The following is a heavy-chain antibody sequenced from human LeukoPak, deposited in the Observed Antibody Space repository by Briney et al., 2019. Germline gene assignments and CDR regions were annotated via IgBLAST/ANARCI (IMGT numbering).Heavy chain of an antibody. J-gene: IGHJ5*02. Sequence: GGSLRLSCAVPGFSFSHVPMHWVRQAPGKGLEYVSAISSDGGSTYYADSVKGRFTISRDNSKDTLYLQMGSLTAEDTAVYYCARGFSGTRSWGQGTLVTVSS. CDR1: GFSFSHVP. D-gene: IGHD6-25*01. CDR2: ISSDGGST. CDR3: ARGFSGTRS. V-gene: IGHV3-64*02.